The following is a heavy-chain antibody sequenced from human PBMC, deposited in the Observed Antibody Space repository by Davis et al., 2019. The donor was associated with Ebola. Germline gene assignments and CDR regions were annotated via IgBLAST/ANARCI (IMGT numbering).Heavy chain of an antibody. Sequence: HSQTLSLTCAISGDSVSSGGWNWIRQSPSRGLEWLGRTYYSSKWYTDSTLSVKSRITISADTAKNQLSLHLDSVTPEDTAVYYCARDRDYYGPDNWGRGTLVTVSS. CDR3: ARDRDYYGPDN. CDR2: TYYSSKWYT. D-gene: IGHD3-10*01. V-gene: IGHV6-1*01. CDR1: GDSVSSGG. J-gene: IGHJ4*02.